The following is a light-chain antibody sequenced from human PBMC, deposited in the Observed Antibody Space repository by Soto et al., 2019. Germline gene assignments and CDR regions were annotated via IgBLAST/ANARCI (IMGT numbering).Light chain of an antibody. CDR2: RNN. Sequence: QSVLTQPPSASGTPGQGVTISFSGRSSNIGSNYVYWYQQLPGTAPKLLIYRNNQRPSGVPDRFSGSKSGTSASLAISGLRSEDEADYYCAAWDDSLSVLFGGGTKVTVL. J-gene: IGLJ2*01. V-gene: IGLV1-47*01. CDR1: SSNIGSNY. CDR3: AAWDDSLSVL.